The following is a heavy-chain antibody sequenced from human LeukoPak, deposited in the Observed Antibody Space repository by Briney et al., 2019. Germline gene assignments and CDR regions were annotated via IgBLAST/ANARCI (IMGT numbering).Heavy chain of an antibody. CDR3: ARDYGSGSYFGY. CDR2: INPNSGGA. D-gene: IGHD3-10*01. CDR1: GYTFTGYY. J-gene: IGHJ4*02. V-gene: IGHV1-2*02. Sequence: ASVKVSCKASGYTFTGYYMHWVRQAPGQGLEWMGWINPNSGGANYAQKFQGRVTMTRDTSISTAYMELNSLRFDDTAIYYCARDYGSGSYFGYWGQGTLVTVSS.